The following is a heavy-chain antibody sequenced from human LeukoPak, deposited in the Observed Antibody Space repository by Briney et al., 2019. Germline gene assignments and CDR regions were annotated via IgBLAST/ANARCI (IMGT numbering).Heavy chain of an antibody. J-gene: IGHJ4*02. V-gene: IGHV4-39*01. CDR1: GDSISSSNYF. Sequence: SETLSLTCIVSGDSISSSNYFWGWIRQPPGKGLEWIGSISYSGNTYHNPSLKSRVTISVDTSKNQFSLKLSSVTAADTAVYYCARQTTVTQEIDYWGQGTLVTVSS. CDR2: ISYSGNT. D-gene: IGHD4-17*01. CDR3: ARQTTVTQEIDY.